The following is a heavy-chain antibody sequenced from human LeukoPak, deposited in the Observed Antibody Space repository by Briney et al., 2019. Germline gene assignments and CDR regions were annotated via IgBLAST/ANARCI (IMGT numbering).Heavy chain of an antibody. CDR1: GFTFSDYD. CDR3: ARALHSSGWYFDY. J-gene: IGHJ4*02. D-gene: IGHD6-19*01. CDR2: ISSSSSYT. Sequence: GGSLRLSCAASGFTFSDYDMSWIRQAPGKGLEWVSYISSSSSYTNYADSVKGRFTISRDNAKNSLYLQMNSLRAEDTAVYYCARALHSSGWYFDYWGQGTLATVSS. V-gene: IGHV3-11*06.